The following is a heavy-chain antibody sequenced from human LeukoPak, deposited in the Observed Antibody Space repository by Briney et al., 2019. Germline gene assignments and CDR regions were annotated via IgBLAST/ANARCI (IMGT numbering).Heavy chain of an antibody. CDR2: ISYDGSNK. CDR1: GFTFSSYE. CDR3: ARVTAVAGTDY. Sequence: GGSLRLSCAASGFTFSSYEMNWVRQAPGKGLEWVAVISYDGSNKYYADSVKGRFTISRDNSKNTLYLQMNSLRAEDTAVYYCARVTAVAGTDYWGQGTLVTVSS. J-gene: IGHJ4*02. V-gene: IGHV3-30*04. D-gene: IGHD6-19*01.